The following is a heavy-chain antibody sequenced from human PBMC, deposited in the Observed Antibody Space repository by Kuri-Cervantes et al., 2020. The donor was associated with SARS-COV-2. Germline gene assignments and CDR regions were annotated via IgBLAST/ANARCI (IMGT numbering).Heavy chain of an antibody. J-gene: IGHJ3*02. CDR3: ARRGAGSSSAAFDI. Sequence: SCTVSGGSISSGGYYWSWIRQPPGKGLEWIGYIYHSGSSYYNPSLRSRVTVSVDTSKNQFSLKLSSVTAADTAVYYCARRGAGSSSAAFDIWGQGTMVTVSS. CDR1: GGSISSGGYY. V-gene: IGHV4-30-2*01. D-gene: IGHD6-6*01. CDR2: IYHSGSS.